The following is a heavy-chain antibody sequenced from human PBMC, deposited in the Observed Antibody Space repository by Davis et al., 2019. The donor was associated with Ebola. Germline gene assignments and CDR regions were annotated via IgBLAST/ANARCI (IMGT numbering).Heavy chain of an antibody. J-gene: IGHJ5*02. CDR3: AKDSGWQMSP. CDR2: IKQDGSEK. Sequence: PGGSLRLSCAASGFTVSSKYMSWVRQAPGKGLEWVGKIKQDGSEKHYVDSVKGRFTISRDNAKNSVYLQMNSLRGEDTAVYYCAKDSGWQMSPWGQGTLVTVSS. V-gene: IGHV3-7*04. D-gene: IGHD6-19*01. CDR1: GFTVSSKY.